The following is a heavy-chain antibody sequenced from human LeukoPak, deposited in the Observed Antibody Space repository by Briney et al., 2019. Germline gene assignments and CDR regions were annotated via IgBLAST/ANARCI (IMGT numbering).Heavy chain of an antibody. CDR3: ARTPPDTTGYYA. D-gene: IGHD3-22*01. V-gene: IGHV1-8*01. CDR2: MSPNRGNT. J-gene: IGHJ5*02. Sequence: ASVKVSCKASGYTFTSYDINWVRQATGQGLEWTGWMSPNRGNTGYAQKFQGRVTITRNTSISTAYMELGSLESEDTTVYYCARTPPDTTGYYAWGQGTLVTVSS. CDR1: GYTFTSYD.